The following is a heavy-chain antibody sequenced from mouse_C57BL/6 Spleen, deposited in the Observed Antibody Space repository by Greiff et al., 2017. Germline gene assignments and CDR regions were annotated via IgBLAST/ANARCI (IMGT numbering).Heavy chain of an antibody. CDR3: AIVIYYGSSYGAMDY. Sequence: SGAELVRPGASVKMSCKASGYTFTSYNMHWVKQPPRQGLDWIGAIYPGNGDTSYNQKFKGKATLTVDKSSSTASMQLSSLTSEDSAVYVCAIVIYYGSSYGAMDYGGQGTSVTVSS. J-gene: IGHJ4*01. V-gene: IGHV1-12*01. CDR2: IYPGNGDT. CDR1: GYTFTSYN. D-gene: IGHD1-1*01.